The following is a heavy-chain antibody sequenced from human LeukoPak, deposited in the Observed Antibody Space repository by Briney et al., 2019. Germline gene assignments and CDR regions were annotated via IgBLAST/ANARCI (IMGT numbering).Heavy chain of an antibody. CDR2: ISCDGSNK. J-gene: IGHJ4*02. CDR3: ARVGYYYDSSGPFDY. D-gene: IGHD3-22*01. Sequence: GGSLRLSCAASGFTFSSYAMHWVRQAPGKGLEWVAVISCDGSNKYYADSVKGRFTISRDNSKNTLYLQMNSLRAEDTAVYYCARVGYYYDSSGPFDYWGQGTLVTVSS. V-gene: IGHV3-30*04. CDR1: GFTFSSYA.